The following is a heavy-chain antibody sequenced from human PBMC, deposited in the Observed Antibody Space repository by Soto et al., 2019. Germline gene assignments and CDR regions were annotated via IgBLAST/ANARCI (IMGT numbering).Heavy chain of an antibody. CDR3: ARDGSGSYPTPLNWFDP. D-gene: IGHD1-26*01. V-gene: IGHV1-69*13. CDR1: GGTFSSYA. J-gene: IGHJ5*02. Sequence: SVKVSCKASGGTFSSYAISWVRQAPGRGLEWMGGIIPIFGTANYAQKFQGRVTITADESTSTAYMELSSLRSEDTAVYYCARDGSGSYPTPLNWFDPWGQGTLVTVSS. CDR2: IIPIFGTA.